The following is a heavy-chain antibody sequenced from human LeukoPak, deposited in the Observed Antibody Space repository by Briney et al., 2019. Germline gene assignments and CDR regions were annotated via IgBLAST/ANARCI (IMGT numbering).Heavy chain of an antibody. CDR2: IYTSGST. CDR1: GGSISSGSYY. Sequence: SETLSLTCTVSGGSISSGSYYWSWTRQPAGKGLEWIGRIYTSGSTNYNPSLKSRVTISVDTSKNQFSLKLSSVTAADTAVYYCARYSSGWFDYWGQGTLVTVSS. D-gene: IGHD6-19*01. CDR3: ARYSSGWFDY. V-gene: IGHV4-61*02. J-gene: IGHJ4*02.